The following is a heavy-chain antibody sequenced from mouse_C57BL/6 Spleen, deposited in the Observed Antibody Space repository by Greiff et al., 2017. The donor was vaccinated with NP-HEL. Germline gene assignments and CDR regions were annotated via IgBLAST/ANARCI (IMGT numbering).Heavy chain of an antibody. CDR1: GYTFTSYW. J-gene: IGHJ2*01. V-gene: IGHV1-64*01. CDR2: IHPNSGST. Sequence: LQQPGAELVKPGASVKLSCKASGYTFTSYWMHWVKQRPGQGLEWIGMIHPNSGSTNYNEKFKSKATLTVDKSSSTAYMQLSSLTSEDSAVYYCARLLYYYGSVDYWGQGTTLTVSS. D-gene: IGHD1-1*01. CDR3: ARLLYYYGSVDY.